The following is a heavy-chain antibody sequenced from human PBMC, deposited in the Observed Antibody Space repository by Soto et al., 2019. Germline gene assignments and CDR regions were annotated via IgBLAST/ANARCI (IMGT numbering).Heavy chain of an antibody. J-gene: IGHJ6*02. Sequence: SVKVSCKASGFTFTSSAVQWVRQARGQRLEWIGWIVVGSGNTNYAQKFQERVTITRDMSTSTAYMELSSLRSEDTAVYYCAADILLWFGELLPYYYYGMDVWGQRTTVTVSS. CDR2: IVVGSGNT. D-gene: IGHD3-10*01. CDR3: AADILLWFGELLPYYYYGMDV. CDR1: GFTFTSSA. V-gene: IGHV1-58*01.